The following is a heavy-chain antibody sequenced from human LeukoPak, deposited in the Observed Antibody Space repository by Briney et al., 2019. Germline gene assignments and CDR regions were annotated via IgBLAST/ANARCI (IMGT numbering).Heavy chain of an antibody. Sequence: SETLSLTCTVSGDSISNYYWSWFRQPPGKGLEWIGYIYYSGSTNYNPSLKSRVTISVDTSKNQFSLKLSSVTAADTAVYYCARGGYYGSGNDFRFDPWGQGTLVTVSS. D-gene: IGHD3-10*01. CDR2: IYYSGST. J-gene: IGHJ5*02. CDR3: ARGGYYGSGNDFRFDP. V-gene: IGHV4-59*01. CDR1: GDSISNYY.